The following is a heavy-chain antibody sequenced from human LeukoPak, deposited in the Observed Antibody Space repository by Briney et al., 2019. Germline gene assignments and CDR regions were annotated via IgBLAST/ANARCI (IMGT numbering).Heavy chain of an antibody. V-gene: IGHV4-39*01. CDR2: IYYSGST. Sequence: LSETLSLTCTVSGGSISSSSYYWGWIRQPPGKGLEWIGSIYYSGSTYYNPSLKSRVTISVDTSKNQFSLKLSSVTAADTAVYYCARHQIQLWFNWFDPWGQGTLVTVSS. D-gene: IGHD5-18*01. CDR3: ARHQIQLWFNWFDP. CDR1: GGSISSSSYY. J-gene: IGHJ5*02.